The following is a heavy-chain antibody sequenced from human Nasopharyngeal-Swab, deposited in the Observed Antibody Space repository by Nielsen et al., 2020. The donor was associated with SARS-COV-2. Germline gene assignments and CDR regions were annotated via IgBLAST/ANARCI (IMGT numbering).Heavy chain of an antibody. CDR2: IDPSDSYT. CDR1: GYSFTNYW. Sequence: GESLKISCKGSGYSFTNYWITWVRQMPGKGLEWMGRIDPSDSYTNYSPSFQGHVTISADKSISTAYLQWSSLKASDTAMYYCARLRSDTPYYNYYYMDVWGKGTTVTVSS. CDR3: ARLRSDTPYYNYYYMDV. V-gene: IGHV5-10-1*01. D-gene: IGHD2-2*02. J-gene: IGHJ6*03.